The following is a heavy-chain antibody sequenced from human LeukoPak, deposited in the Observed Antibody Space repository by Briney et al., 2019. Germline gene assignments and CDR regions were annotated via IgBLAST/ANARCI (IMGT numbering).Heavy chain of an antibody. D-gene: IGHD3-9*01. CDR3: ARDLRRYFDFDP. J-gene: IGHJ5*02. V-gene: IGHV1-18*01. CDR1: VYTFTSYG. CDR2: ISAYNSNT. Sequence: ASVKVSRKASVYTFTSYGISWVRQAPGHGLEWMGWISAYNSNTNYAQKLQGRVTMTTDTSTSTAYMELRSVRSDDAGVYYCARDLRRYFDFDPWGQGTLVTVSS.